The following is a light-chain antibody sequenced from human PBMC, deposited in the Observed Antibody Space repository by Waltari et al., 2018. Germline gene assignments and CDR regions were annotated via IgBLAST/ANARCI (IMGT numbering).Light chain of an antibody. CDR2: AAS. Sequence: DIQLTQSPSFLSASIGDRVTITCRASQGISSYLAWYQQKPGKAPKLPIYAASTLQSGVPSSFSSSGSGTEFTLTISSLETEDFATYYCQELNTYPQSLTFGGGTKVEI. CDR3: QELNTYPQSLT. J-gene: IGKJ4*01. V-gene: IGKV1-9*01. CDR1: QGISSY.